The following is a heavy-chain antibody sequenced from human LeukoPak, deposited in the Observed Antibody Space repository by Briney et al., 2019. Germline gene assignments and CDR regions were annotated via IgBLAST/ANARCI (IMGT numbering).Heavy chain of an antibody. CDR1: GFTFDDYA. CDR2: ISWNSGSI. Sequence: GGSLRLSCAASGFTFDDYAMHWVRQAPGKGLEWVSGISWNSGSIGYADSVKGRFTISRDNAKNSLYLQMNSLRAEDTALYYCAKDADSSGYYCDYWGQGTLVTVSS. CDR3: AKDADSSGYYCDY. J-gene: IGHJ4*02. D-gene: IGHD3-22*01. V-gene: IGHV3-9*01.